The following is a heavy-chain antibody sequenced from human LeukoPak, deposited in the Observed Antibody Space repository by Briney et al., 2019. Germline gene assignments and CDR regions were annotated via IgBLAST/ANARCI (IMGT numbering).Heavy chain of an antibody. J-gene: IGHJ4*02. Sequence: GGSLRLSCAASGFTFSNYAMQWVRQAPGKGLEWVAVILYDGSNKYYADSVKSRFTISRGNSKNTLYLQMNSLRAEDTAVYYCARGRGYCSGVSCYEAYFDYWGQGTLVTVSS. D-gene: IGHD2-15*01. CDR2: ILYDGSNK. V-gene: IGHV3-30-3*01. CDR1: GFTFSNYA. CDR3: ARGRGYCSGVSCYEAYFDY.